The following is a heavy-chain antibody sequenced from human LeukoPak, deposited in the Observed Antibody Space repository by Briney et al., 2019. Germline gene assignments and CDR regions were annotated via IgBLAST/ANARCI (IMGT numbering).Heavy chain of an antibody. CDR3: ARARSSGYAFDY. V-gene: IGHV1-46*01. CDR2: INPSGGST. J-gene: IGHJ4*02. Sequence: ASVKVSCKASGYTFTSYYMHWVRQAPGQGLEGMGIINPSGGSTSYAQKFQGRVTMTRDTSTSTVYMELSSLRSEDTAVYYCARARSSGYAFDYWGQGTLVTVSS. D-gene: IGHD5-12*01. CDR1: GYTFTSYY.